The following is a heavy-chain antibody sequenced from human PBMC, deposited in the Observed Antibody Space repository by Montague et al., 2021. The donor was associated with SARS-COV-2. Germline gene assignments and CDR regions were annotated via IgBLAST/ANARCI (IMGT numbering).Heavy chain of an antibody. D-gene: IGHD2/OR15-2a*01. CDR2: MYETGNM. J-gene: IGHJ4*02. CDR1: SGSLSNYY. CDR3: ARNMAY. V-gene: IGHV4-4*09. Sequence: SETRSLTCTVSSGSLSNYYWSWIRQSPDKGLEWIGYMYETGNMIYNPSLRSRVSISADTSKGQFSLRLTSVTAADSARYYCARNMAYWGQGVLVTV.